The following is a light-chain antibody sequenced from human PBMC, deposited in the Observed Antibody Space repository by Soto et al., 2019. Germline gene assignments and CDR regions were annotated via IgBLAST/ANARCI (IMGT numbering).Light chain of an antibody. CDR3: QQRSNWPPVNT. V-gene: IGKV3-11*01. Sequence: EIVLTQSPATLSLSPGERATLSCRASQSVSSYLAWYQQKPGQAPRLLIYDASNRATGIPARFSGSGSGTDLTLTISSLEPEDFAVYYCQQRSNWPPVNTFGQGTRLEIK. J-gene: IGKJ5*01. CDR2: DAS. CDR1: QSVSSY.